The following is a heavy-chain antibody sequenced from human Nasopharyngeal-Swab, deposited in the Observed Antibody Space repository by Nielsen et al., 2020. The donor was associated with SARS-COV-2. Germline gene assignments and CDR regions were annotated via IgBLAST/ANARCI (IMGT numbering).Heavy chain of an antibody. CDR2: IYYSGRT. V-gene: IGHV4-39*01. CDR3: ARFRGRHGNDY. D-gene: IGHD4-23*01. CDR1: GGSISSRSYY. J-gene: IGHJ4*02. Sequence: GSLRLSCTVSGGSISSRSYYWGWIRQPPGKGLEWIGSIYYSGRTYYNPSLKSRVTISVDTSKNQFSLKLSSVTAGDTAVYYCARFRGRHGNDYWGQGTLVTVSS.